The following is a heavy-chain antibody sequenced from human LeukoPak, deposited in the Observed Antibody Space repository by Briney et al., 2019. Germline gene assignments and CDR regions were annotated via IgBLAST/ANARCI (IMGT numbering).Heavy chain of an antibody. V-gene: IGHV4-34*01. J-gene: IGHJ4*02. D-gene: IGHD3-16*01. Sequence: SETLSLTCAVYGGSFSGYYWSWIRQPPGKGLEWIGEINHSGSTNYNPSLKSRVTISVDTSKNQFSLKLSSVTAADTAVYYCARGWGEPMIYYFDYWGQGTLVTVS. CDR2: INHSGST. CDR3: ARGWGEPMIYYFDY. CDR1: GGSFSGYY.